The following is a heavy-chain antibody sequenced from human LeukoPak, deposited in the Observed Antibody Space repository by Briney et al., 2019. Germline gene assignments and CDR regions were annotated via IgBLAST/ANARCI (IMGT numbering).Heavy chain of an antibody. J-gene: IGHJ4*02. CDR3: ARDRPNDYGDLR. V-gene: IGHV4-30-4*08. CDR1: GGSISSGDYY. D-gene: IGHD4-17*01. Sequence: NPSETLSLTCTVSGGSISSGDYYWSWIRQPPGKGLEWIGYIYYSGSTYYNPSLKSRVTISVDTSKNQFSLKLSSVTAADTAVYYCARDRPNDYGDLRWGQGTLVTVSS. CDR2: IYYSGST.